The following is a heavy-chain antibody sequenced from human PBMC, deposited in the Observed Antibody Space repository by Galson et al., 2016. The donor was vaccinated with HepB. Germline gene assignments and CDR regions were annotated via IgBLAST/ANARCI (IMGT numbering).Heavy chain of an antibody. CDR3: ARDGDYSFPFDF. CDR1: GLTFNDYS. D-gene: IGHD4-11*01. V-gene: IGHV3-11*01. J-gene: IGHJ4*02. Sequence: SLRLSCAVSGLTFNDYSMSWIRQAPGKGLEXXSHISATGSAIKYSDSGRGRLTIYRDNAKNSLYLQMHSLGDEDTAIYYCARDGDYSFPFDFWGRGTLVTVSS. CDR2: ISATGSAI.